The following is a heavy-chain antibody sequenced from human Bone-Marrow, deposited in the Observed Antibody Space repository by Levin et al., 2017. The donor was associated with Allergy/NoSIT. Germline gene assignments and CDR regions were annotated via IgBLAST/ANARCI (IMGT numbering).Heavy chain of an antibody. D-gene: IGHD1-26*01. CDR2: ISYDGRHK. CDR3: ATDRVGPVGGSVYHYYGMDV. J-gene: IGHJ6*02. CDR1: GFTFSSSG. Sequence: LSLTCAASGFTFSSSGIHWVRPTPGKGLEWVAVISYDGRHKDYADSVKGRFTISRDNSKNTLYLQMNSLRGEDTAVYHCATDRVGPVGGSVYHYYGMDVWGQGTTVSVSS. V-gene: IGHV3-30*03.